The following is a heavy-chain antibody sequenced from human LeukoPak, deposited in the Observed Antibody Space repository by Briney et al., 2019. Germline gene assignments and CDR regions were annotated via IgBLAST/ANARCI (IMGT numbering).Heavy chain of an antibody. CDR3: ASEHYYDSSGYYFDY. V-gene: IGHV4-34*01. J-gene: IGHJ4*02. CDR2: INHSGST. D-gene: IGHD3-22*01. CDR1: GGSFSGYY. Sequence: SVTLSLTCAVYGGSFSGYYWSWIRQPPGKGLEWIGEINHSGSTNYNPSLKSRVTISVDTSKNQFSLKLSSVTAADTAVYYCASEHYYDSSGYYFDYWGQGTLVTVSS.